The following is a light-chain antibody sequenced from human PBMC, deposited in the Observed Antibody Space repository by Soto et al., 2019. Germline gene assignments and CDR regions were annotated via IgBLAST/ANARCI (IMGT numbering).Light chain of an antibody. J-gene: IGKJ2*01. V-gene: IGKV2-30*02. CDR1: QSLVHRSGDTL. CDR3: MEAKYRKT. CDR2: KVS. Sequence: DVVMTQSPLSLPVTLGQPASISCRSSQSLVHRSGDTLLTWFHQRPGQAPRRLIYKVSRRDAGVPDRFSGSGSGTDFTLTISRVEAEDVGTYYCMEAKYRKTFGQGTKLEIK.